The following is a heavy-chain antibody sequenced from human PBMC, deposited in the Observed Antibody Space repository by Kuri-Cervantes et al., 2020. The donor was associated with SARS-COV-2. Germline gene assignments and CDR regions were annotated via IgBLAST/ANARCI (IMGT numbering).Heavy chain of an antibody. CDR3: VRDGDHWNFDY. Sequence: GEPLKISCAASGFTFSGHWIHWVRQAPGKGLVWVSRINPDGSYINNADSVKGRLTLSRDNAKNMLFLHMNSLRAEDTAVYYCVRDGDHWNFDYWGQGNLVNVSS. V-gene: IGHV3-74*01. CDR1: GFTFSGHW. J-gene: IGHJ4*02. D-gene: IGHD1-1*01. CDR2: INPDGSYI.